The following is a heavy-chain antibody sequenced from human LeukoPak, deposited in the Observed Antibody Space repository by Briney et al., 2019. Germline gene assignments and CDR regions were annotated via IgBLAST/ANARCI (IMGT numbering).Heavy chain of an antibody. D-gene: IGHD6-13*01. CDR1: GFTFSDYY. V-gene: IGHV3-11*04. CDR2: ISSSGSTI. J-gene: IGHJ4*02. CDR3: ASGRAAGVDY. Sequence: GWSLRLSCAAYGFTFSDYYMCWIRQAPGKGLEWVSYISSSGSTIYYADSVKGRFTISRDNAKNSLYLQMNSLRAEDTAVYYCASGRAAGVDYWGQGTLVTVSS.